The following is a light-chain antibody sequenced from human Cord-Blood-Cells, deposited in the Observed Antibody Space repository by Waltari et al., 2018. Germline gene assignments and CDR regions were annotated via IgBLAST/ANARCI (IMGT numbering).Light chain of an antibody. CDR2: YDS. Sequence: SYVLTQPPSVSVAPGKTARITCGGNNIGSKIGNWYQQKPGQPPVLVIYYDSDRPSGIPERLSGSNSGNTATLTISRVEAGDEADYYCQVWDSSSDHYVFGTGTKVTVL. CDR3: QVWDSSSDHYV. CDR1: NIGSKI. J-gene: IGLJ1*01. V-gene: IGLV3-21*04.